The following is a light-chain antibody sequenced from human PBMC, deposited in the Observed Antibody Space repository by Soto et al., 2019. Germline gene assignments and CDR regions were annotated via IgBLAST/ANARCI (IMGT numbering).Light chain of an antibody. CDR2: DAS. V-gene: IGKV3D-15*02. CDR3: QQHGDSPIT. J-gene: IGKJ5*01. CDR1: QSVSSN. Sequence: DTVMTQSPSTLTVSPGERATLSCRASQSVSSNLAWYQQKPGQAPRLLIHDASTRATDIPARFSGSGSGTDFSLTISRLEPEDFAVYYCQQHGDSPITFGQGTRLAIK.